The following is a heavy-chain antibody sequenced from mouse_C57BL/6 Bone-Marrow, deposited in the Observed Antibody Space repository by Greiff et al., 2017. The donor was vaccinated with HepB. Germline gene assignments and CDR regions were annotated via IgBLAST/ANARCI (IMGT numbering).Heavy chain of an antibody. CDR2: ISYDGSN. CDR1: GYSITSGYY. J-gene: IGHJ4*01. D-gene: IGHD1-1*01. Sequence: EVHLVESGPGLVKPAQSLSLTCSVPGYSITSGYYWNWIRQFPGNKLEWMGYISYDGSNNYNPSLKNRISITRDTSKNQFFLKLNSVTTEDTATYYCARADYGSPMDYWGQGTSVTVSS. V-gene: IGHV3-6*01. CDR3: ARADYGSPMDY.